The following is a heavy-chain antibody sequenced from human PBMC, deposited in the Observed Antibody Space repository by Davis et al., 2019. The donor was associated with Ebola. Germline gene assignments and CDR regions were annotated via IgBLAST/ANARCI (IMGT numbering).Heavy chain of an antibody. V-gene: IGHV1-8*02. J-gene: IGHJ5*02. CDR1: GYTFTDYF. D-gene: IGHD6-19*01. CDR2: MNPNSGNT. CDR3: VREGSGWYVDNWFDP. Sequence: ASVKVSCKASGYTFTDYFIHWVRQATGQGLEWMGWMNPNSGNTGYAQKFQGRVTMTRNTSISTAYMELSSLRSEDTAVYYCVREGSGWYVDNWFDPWGQGTLVTVSS.